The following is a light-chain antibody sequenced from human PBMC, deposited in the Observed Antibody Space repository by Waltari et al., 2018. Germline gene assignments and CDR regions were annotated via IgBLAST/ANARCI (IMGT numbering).Light chain of an antibody. Sequence: QSVLTQPPSVSAAPGQKVTISCSGGSSNIGNNFVPWYQQRPGTAPKLLIYDENKRPSVIPDRFSGSKSGTSATLGITGLQTGDEADYYCGTWDTSLSAGVFGGGTKLTVL. CDR3: GTWDTSLSAGV. J-gene: IGLJ3*02. V-gene: IGLV1-51*01. CDR1: SSNIGNNF. CDR2: DEN.